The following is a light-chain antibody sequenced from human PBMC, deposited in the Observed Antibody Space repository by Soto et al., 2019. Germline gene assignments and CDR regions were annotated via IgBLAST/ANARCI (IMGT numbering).Light chain of an antibody. CDR2: DVS. CDR1: SSDVGGYNY. J-gene: IGLJ1*01. V-gene: IGLV2-14*03. Sequence: QSALTQPASVSGSPGQSITISCTGTSSDVGGYNYVSWYQQHPGKAPKLMIYDVSDRPSGVSNRFSASKSGNTASLTISGLQAEDEADYYCCSYTSSSTPWLFGTGTKVTVL. CDR3: CSYTSSSTPWL.